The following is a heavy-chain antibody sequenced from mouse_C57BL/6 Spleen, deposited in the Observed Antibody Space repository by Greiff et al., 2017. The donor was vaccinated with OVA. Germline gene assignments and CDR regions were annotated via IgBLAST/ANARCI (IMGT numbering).Heavy chain of an antibody. V-gene: IGHV1-26*01. Sequence: EVKLQQSGPELVKPGASVKISCKASGYTFTDYYMNWVKQSHGKSLEWIGDINPNNGGTSYNQKFKGKATLTVDKSSSTAYMELRSLTSEDSAVYYCARRKTGTFDYWGQGTTLTVSS. CDR2: INPNNGGT. D-gene: IGHD4-1*01. CDR1: GYTFTDYY. CDR3: ARRKTGTFDY. J-gene: IGHJ2*01.